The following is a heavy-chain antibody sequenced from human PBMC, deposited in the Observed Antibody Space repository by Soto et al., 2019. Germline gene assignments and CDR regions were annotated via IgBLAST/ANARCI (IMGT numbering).Heavy chain of an antibody. CDR2: IWYDGSNK. CDR3: ARDRGDSDAFDI. Sequence: GSLRLSCAASGFTFNGCGMHWVRQAPGKGLEWVAVIWYDGSNKYYADSVKGRFTISRDNSKNTLYLQMNSLRAEDTAVYYCARDRGDSDAFDIWGQGTMVNVSS. J-gene: IGHJ3*02. CDR1: GFTFNGCG. V-gene: IGHV3-33*01. D-gene: IGHD4-17*01.